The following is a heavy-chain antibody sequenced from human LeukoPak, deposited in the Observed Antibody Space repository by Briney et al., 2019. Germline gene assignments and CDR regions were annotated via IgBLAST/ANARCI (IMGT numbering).Heavy chain of an antibody. J-gene: IGHJ5*02. Sequence: GGSLRLSCAASGFTFSSYAMSWVRQAPGKGLEWVSAISGSGGSTYYADSVKGRFTISRDNSKNTLYLQMNSLRAEDTAVYYCAKGGGNDFWSGYGGDPIWFDPWGQGTLVTVSS. V-gene: IGHV3-23*01. CDR2: ISGSGGST. CDR3: AKGGGNDFWSGYGGDPIWFDP. D-gene: IGHD3-3*01. CDR1: GFTFSSYA.